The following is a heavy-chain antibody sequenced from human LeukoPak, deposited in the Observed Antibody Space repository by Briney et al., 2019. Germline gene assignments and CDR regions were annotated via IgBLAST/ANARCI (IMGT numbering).Heavy chain of an antibody. D-gene: IGHD1-1*01. V-gene: IGHV3-23*01. J-gene: IGHJ4*02. CDR3: AKGTGDTGYFFDR. Sequence: PGGSLRLSCAASGFTFSNYAMNWVRQAPGKGLEWVSGIRVKDETYYADSVKGRFTISRDNSENTLYLQMGGLRAEDTAVYYCAKGTGDTGYFFDRWGQGTLVTVSS. CDR2: IRVKDET. CDR1: GFTFSNYA.